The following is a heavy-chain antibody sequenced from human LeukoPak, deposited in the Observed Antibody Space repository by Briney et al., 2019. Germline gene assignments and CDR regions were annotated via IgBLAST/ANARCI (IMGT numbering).Heavy chain of an antibody. CDR3: ARGSRYPKQLVRPYYYYYMDV. CDR1: GGSISSSSHS. J-gene: IGHJ6*03. Sequence: PSETLSLTCSVSGGSISSSSHSWGWIRQPPGKGLEWIGSIYYSGSTYYNPSLKSRVTISVDTSKNQFSLKLSSVTAADTAVYYCARGSRYPKQLVRPYYYYYMDVWGKGTTVTVSS. CDR2: IYYSGST. D-gene: IGHD6-6*01. V-gene: IGHV4-39*07.